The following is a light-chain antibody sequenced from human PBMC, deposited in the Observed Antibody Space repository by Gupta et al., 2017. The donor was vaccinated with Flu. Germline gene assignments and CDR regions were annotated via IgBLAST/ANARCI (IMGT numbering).Light chain of an antibody. CDR2: QDT. CDR1: KLGDIY. J-gene: IGLJ2*01. Sequence: SYELTQPPSVSVSPGQTASIPCSGDKLGDIYVSWYQQKPGQSPVLVIYQDTQRPSGIPERFSGSNSGNTATLTISGTQAMDEADYYCQAWDSGTCGFGGGTKLTVL. CDR3: QAWDSGTCG. V-gene: IGLV3-1*01.